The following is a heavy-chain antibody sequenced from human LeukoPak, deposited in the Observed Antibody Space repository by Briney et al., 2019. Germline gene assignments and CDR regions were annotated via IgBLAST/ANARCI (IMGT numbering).Heavy chain of an antibody. D-gene: IGHD3-10*01. CDR2: ISYDGSNK. J-gene: IGHJ5*02. CDR3: AKDPNYYGSA. Sequence: GGSLRLSCAASGFTFSSYGMHWVRQAPGKGLEWVAVISYDGSNKYYADSVKGRFTISRDSSKNTLYLQMNSLRAEDTAVYYCAKDPNYYGSAWGQGTLVTVSS. CDR1: GFTFSSYG. V-gene: IGHV3-30*18.